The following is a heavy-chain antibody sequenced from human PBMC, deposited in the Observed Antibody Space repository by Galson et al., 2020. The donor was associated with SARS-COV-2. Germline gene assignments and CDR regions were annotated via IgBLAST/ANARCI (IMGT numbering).Heavy chain of an antibody. CDR3: ATDSMAAAGTMNYYYYGMDV. CDR1: GFTFDDYA. D-gene: IGHD6-13*01. CDR2: ISWNSGSI. Sequence: GGSLRLSCAASGFTFDDYAMHWVRQAPGKGLEWVSGISWNSGSIGYADSVKGRFTISRDNAKNSLYLQMNSLRAEDTALYYCATDSMAAAGTMNYYYYGMDVWGQGTTVTVSS. J-gene: IGHJ6*02. V-gene: IGHV3-9*01.